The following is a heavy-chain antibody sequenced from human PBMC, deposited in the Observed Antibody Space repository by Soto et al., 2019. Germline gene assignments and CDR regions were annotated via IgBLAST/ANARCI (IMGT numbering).Heavy chain of an antibody. CDR1: GYSFTSYW. CDR2: IYPGDSGT. V-gene: IGHV5-51*01. Sequence: GESLKISCKGSGYSFTSYWIGWVRQMPVKGLEWMGIIYPGDSGTRYSPSFQGQVTISAEKSIRTAYLQWSSLKASDTAMYYCARTPPYYGMDVWGQGTTVTVSS. CDR3: ARTPPYYGMDV. J-gene: IGHJ6*01.